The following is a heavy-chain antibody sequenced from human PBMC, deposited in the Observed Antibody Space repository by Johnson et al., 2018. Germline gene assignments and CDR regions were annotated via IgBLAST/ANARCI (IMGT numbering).Heavy chain of an antibody. CDR3: ARDRGGNGNEAGIDAFDI. Sequence: EVQLVESGGGLVKPGGSLRLSCAASGFTFSSYSMNWVRQAPGKGLEWVSSISSSSSHIYYADSVRGRFTISRDNAKNSLDLQMNSRRAEDTAVYSCARDRGGNGNEAGIDAFDIWGQGTMVTVS. CDR1: GFTFSSYS. V-gene: IGHV3-21*01. J-gene: IGHJ3*02. D-gene: IGHD1-20*01. CDR2: ISSSSSHI.